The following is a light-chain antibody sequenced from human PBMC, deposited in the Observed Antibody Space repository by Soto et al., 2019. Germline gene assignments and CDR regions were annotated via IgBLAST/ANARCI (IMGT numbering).Light chain of an antibody. CDR3: QQSYSSPLT. CDR2: AAS. Sequence: DIPMTQSPSSLSASVGDRVTISCRASQSISTNLNWYQEKPGKAPQVLIYAASSVQSGAPSRFTGSGSGTDFTLTINSLQPEHFATYYCQQSYSSPLTFGGGTKVEIK. CDR1: QSISTN. J-gene: IGKJ4*01. V-gene: IGKV1-39*01.